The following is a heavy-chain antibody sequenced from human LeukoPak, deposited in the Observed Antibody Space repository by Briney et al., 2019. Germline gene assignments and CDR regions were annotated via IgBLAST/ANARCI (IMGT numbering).Heavy chain of an antibody. J-gene: IGHJ6*02. CDR3: ARHPGGVLGANFYYGLDV. CDR1: GGSISNYY. Sequence: PSETLSLTCTVSGGSISNYYWSWIRQPPGKGLEWIGYIYYSGSTNYNPSLKRRVTISVDTSKIHFFLRLSSVTAADTATYYCARHPGGVLGANFYYGLDVWGQGITVTVSS. CDR2: IYYSGST. V-gene: IGHV4-59*08. D-gene: IGHD2-15*01.